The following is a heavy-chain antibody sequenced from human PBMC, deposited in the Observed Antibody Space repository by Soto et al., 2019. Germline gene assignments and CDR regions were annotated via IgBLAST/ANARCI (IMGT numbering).Heavy chain of an antibody. J-gene: IGHJ4*02. Sequence: LSLTCTVSGGSISSISSYWGWIRDPPWKGLEWIGTIYSGSTYYNPSLKSRVTISVDTSKNQFSLKLSSVAAADTAIYFCATTRGIAVGGSFDYWGQGTLVTVSS. D-gene: IGHD6-13*01. CDR2: IYSGST. V-gene: IGHV4-39*01. CDR1: GGSISSISSY. CDR3: ATTRGIAVGGSFDY.